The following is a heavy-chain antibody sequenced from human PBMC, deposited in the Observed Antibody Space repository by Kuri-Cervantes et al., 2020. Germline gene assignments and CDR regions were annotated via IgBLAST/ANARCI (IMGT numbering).Heavy chain of an antibody. CDR1: GFTFSSSW. V-gene: IGHV3-52*01. CDR2: IKCDGSEK. J-gene: IGHJ4*02. D-gene: IGHD3-10*01. CDR3: ARGYYGSGSYYNAPGY. Sequence: GESLKISCAASGFTFSSSWMHWVCQAPEKGLEWVADIKCDGSEKYYVDSVKGRLTISRDNAKNSLYLQVNSLRAEDMTVYYCARGYYGSGSYYNAPGYWGQGTLVTVSS.